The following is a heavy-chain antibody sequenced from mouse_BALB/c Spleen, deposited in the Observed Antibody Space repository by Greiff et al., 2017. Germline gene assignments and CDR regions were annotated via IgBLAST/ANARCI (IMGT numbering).Heavy chain of an antibody. Sequence: VQLQQSGAELVRPGVSVKISCKGSGYTFTDYAMHWVKQSHAKSLEWIGVISTYYGDASYNQKFKGKATMTVDKSSSTAYLELARLTSEDSAIYYGARSSGTREYFDYWGQGTTLTVSS. CDR3: ARSSGTREYFDY. V-gene: IGHV1S137*01. CDR1: GYTFTDYA. D-gene: IGHD4-1*01. J-gene: IGHJ2*01. CDR2: ISTYYGDA.